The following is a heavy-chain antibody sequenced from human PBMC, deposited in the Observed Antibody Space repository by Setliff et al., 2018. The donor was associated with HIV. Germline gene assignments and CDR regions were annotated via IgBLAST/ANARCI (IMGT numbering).Heavy chain of an antibody. CDR3: AREGKFRYYYYMDV. Sequence: ASVKVSCKASGYTFTSYGISWVRQAPGQRLEWMGWINAGNGNTKYSQKFQGRVTFTRDTSASTAYMELSSLRSEDTAVYYCAREGKFRYYYYMDVWGKGTT. J-gene: IGHJ6*03. V-gene: IGHV1-3*01. D-gene: IGHD3-10*01. CDR1: GYTFTSYG. CDR2: INAGNGNT.